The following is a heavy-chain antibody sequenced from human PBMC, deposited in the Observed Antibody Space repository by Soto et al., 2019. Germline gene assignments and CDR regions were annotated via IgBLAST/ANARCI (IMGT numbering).Heavy chain of an antibody. CDR2: ISYDGSNK. Sequence: VQLVESGGGVVQPGRSLRLSCAASGFTFSSYAMHWVRQAPGKGLEWVAVISYDGSNKYYADSVKGRFTISRDNSKNPLYLQMNSLRAEDTAVYYCARDYYDSSGYFHFDYWRQGTLVTVSS. D-gene: IGHD3-22*01. CDR3: ARDYYDSSGYFHFDY. CDR1: GFTFSSYA. J-gene: IGHJ4*02. V-gene: IGHV3-30-3*01.